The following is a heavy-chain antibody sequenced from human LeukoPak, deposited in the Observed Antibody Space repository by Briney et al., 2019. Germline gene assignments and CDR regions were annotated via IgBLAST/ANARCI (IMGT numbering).Heavy chain of an antibody. CDR3: ARGGWELLGAFDI. D-gene: IGHD1-26*01. CDR1: GYTFTGYY. J-gene: IGHJ3*02. V-gene: IGHV1-2*04. CDR2: INPNSGGT. Sequence: ASVKVSCKASGYTFTGYYTHWVRQAPGQGLEWMGWINPNSGGTNYAQKFQGWVTMTRDTSISTAYMELSRLRSDDTAVYYCARGGWELLGAFDIWGQGTMVTVSS.